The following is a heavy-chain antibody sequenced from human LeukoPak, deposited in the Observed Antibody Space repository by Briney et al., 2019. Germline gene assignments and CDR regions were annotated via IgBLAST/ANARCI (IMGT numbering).Heavy chain of an antibody. CDR1: GFTFSSYS. V-gene: IGHV3-21*01. D-gene: IGHD3-22*01. CDR2: ISSSSSYI. Sequence: PGGSLRPSCAASGFTFSSYSMNWVRQAPGKGLEWVSSISSSSSYIYYADSVKGRFTISRDNAKNSLYLQMNSLRAEDTAVYYCARARLYDSSSHYWGQGTQVTVSS. J-gene: IGHJ4*02. CDR3: ARARLYDSSSHY.